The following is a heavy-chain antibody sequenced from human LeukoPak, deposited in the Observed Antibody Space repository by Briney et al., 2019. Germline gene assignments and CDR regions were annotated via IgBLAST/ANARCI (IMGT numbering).Heavy chain of an antibody. CDR1: GGSISTSTYY. CDR3: ARHPWGVGTPQRYFDL. CDR2: IYYSGST. Sequence: PSETLSLTCTVSGGSISTSTYYWGWIRQPPGKGLEWIGSIYYSGSTFYNPSLKSRVTISVDTSKNQFSLRLSSVTAADTALYFSARHPWGVGTPQRYFDLWGRGTLVTVS. D-gene: IGHD3-16*01. V-gene: IGHV4-39*01. J-gene: IGHJ2*01.